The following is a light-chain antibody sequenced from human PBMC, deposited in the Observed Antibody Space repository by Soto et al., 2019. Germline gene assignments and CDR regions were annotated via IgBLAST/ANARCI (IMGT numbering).Light chain of an antibody. V-gene: IGKV3-11*01. CDR1: QSVNRQ. Sequence: ERVITRSPPYLCMTPRERVTLSCRASQSVNRQVLWYQHRPGKAPRLLIYDASNRATGIPARFSGSGSGTEFTLTISSLEPEDFAVYYCQQPFNWQVTFGQGSRVDI. CDR2: DAS. J-gene: IGKJ5*01. CDR3: QQPFNWQVT.